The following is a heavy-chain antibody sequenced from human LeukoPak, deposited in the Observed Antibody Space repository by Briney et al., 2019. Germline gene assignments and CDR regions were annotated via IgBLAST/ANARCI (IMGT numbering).Heavy chain of an antibody. D-gene: IGHD6-13*01. Sequence: GGSLRLSCAASGFTFSSYSMNWVRQAPGKGLEWVSSISSSSSYIYYADSVKGRFTISRDNAKNSLYLQMNSLRAEDTAVYYCAREVGYSSSWTRFDYWGQGTLVTVSS. J-gene: IGHJ4*02. CDR3: AREVGYSSSWTRFDY. CDR1: GFTFSSYS. CDR2: ISSSSSYI. V-gene: IGHV3-21*01.